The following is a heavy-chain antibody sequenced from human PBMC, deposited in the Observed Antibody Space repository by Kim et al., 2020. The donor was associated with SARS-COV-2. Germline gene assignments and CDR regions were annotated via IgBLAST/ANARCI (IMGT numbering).Heavy chain of an antibody. CDR1: GYTFTNYG. J-gene: IGHJ5*02. D-gene: IGHD3-9*01. CDR2: ISTYNGNT. CDR3: ARDGGTPYDILTGYYTLDWFDP. Sequence: ASVKVSCKASGYTFTNYGISWVRQAPGQGLEWMGWISTYNGNTNYAQRLQGRVTMTTDTSTSTTYMELRSLRSDDTAMYYCARDGGTPYDILTGYYTLDWFDPWGQGTLVTVSP. V-gene: IGHV1-18*04.